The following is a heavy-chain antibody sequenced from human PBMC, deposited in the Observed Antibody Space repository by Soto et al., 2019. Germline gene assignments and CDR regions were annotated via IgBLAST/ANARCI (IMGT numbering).Heavy chain of an antibody. CDR3: ASDTFGLRDT. D-gene: IGHD3-16*01. CDR2: INPAGTIT. J-gene: IGHJ5*02. V-gene: IGHV3-74*01. CDR1: GFPFSHYW. Sequence: GGSLRLSCAASGFPFSHYWMHWVRQTPGKGLVWVSRINPAGTITNYADSVEGRFTISRDNADSALFLQMNSLSAEDTAIYYCASDTFGLRDTWGQGTLVTVSS.